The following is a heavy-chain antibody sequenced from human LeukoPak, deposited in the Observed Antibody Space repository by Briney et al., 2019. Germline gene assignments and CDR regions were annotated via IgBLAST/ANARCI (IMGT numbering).Heavy chain of an antibody. V-gene: IGHV1-2*02. Sequence: GSSAKVSCKASRDTFSGYYLHWVRQAPGQGREWMGWMNPKSGGTNYAQKFQDRGTITREMSIRTAYMELSRLRSDDTAVYYCAEMADGAFGVWGQGTMVTVSS. D-gene: IGHD2-8*01. CDR1: RDTFSGYY. CDR3: AEMADGAFGV. CDR2: MNPKSGGT. J-gene: IGHJ3*01.